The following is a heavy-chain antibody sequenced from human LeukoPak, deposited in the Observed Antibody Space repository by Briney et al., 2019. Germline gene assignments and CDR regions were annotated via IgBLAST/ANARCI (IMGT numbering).Heavy chain of an antibody. V-gene: IGHV1-18*04. CDR3: ARDGGMVRGVIITSFDY. D-gene: IGHD3-10*01. CDR2: ISAYNGNT. Sequence: ASVKVSCKASGYTFTSYGISWVRQAPGQGLEWMGWISAYNGNTNYAQKLQGRVTMTTDTSTSTAYMELRSLGSDDTAVYYCARDGGMVRGVIITSFDYWGQGTLVTVSS. J-gene: IGHJ4*02. CDR1: GYTFTSYG.